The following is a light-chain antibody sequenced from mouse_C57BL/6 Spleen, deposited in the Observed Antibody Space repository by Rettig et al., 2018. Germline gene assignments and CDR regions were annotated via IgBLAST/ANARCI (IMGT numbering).Light chain of an antibody. CDR3: QQWSRFPYT. Sequence: QIVLTQSPAIMSASPGEKVTMTCSASSTVSFMYWYQQKPGSSPRLLIYDTSNLASGVPLRFSGSGSGTSYFLTISRMEAEDAATYYGQQWSRFPYTFGGGTKLEIK. CDR2: DTS. V-gene: IGKV4-55*01. CDR1: STVSF. J-gene: IGKJ2*01.